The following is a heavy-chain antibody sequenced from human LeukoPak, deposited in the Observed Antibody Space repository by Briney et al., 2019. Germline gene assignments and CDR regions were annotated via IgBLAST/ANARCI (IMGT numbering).Heavy chain of an antibody. CDR2: NYPGDSDT. J-gene: IGHJ3*01. Sequence: GASLQISCKGSGYSFATYWIGWGRQMPGKGLEWMGINYPGDSDTTYSPSFKGQVTMSADKSISTSYLQWSSLKASDTAMYYCARRFSSSGFDAFDVWGQGTMVTVSS. CDR1: GYSFATYW. V-gene: IGHV5-51*01. CDR3: ARRFSSSGFDAFDV. D-gene: IGHD5-12*01.